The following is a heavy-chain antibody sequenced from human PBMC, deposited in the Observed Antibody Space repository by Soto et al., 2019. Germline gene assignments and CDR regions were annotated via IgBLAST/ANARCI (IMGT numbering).Heavy chain of an antibody. CDR2: IIPIFGTA. CDR3: AATGDTAMASMPYWYFDL. V-gene: IGHV1-69*01. D-gene: IGHD5-18*01. CDR1: GGTFSSYA. J-gene: IGHJ2*01. Sequence: QVQLVQSGAAVKKPGSSVKVSCKASGGTFSSYAISWVRQAPGQGLEWMGGIIPIFGTANYAQKFQGRVTITADESTSTAYMELSSLRSEDTAVYYCAATGDTAMASMPYWYFDLWGRGTLVTVSS.